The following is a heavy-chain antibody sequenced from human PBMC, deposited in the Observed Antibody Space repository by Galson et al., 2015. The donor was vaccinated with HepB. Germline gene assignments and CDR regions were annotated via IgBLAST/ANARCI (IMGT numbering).Heavy chain of an antibody. CDR2: IDPDGSRT. D-gene: IGHD2-2*01. Sequence: SLRLSCAASGFTFSRYWTHWVRQAPGKGLVWVARIDPDGSRTTYADSVKGRFTISRDNAKNTLYLQMNSLRAEDTAVYYCARDQAYCSSTSCYPDDAFDIWGQGTMVTASS. J-gene: IGHJ3*02. CDR3: ARDQAYCSSTSCYPDDAFDI. V-gene: IGHV3-74*01. CDR1: GFTFSRYW.